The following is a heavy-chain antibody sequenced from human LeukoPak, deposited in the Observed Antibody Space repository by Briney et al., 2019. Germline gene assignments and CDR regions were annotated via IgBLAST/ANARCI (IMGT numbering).Heavy chain of an antibody. V-gene: IGHV3-30*03. CDR3: ARDRHSSGWYFDY. CDR2: ISYDGDNK. J-gene: IGHJ4*02. D-gene: IGHD6-19*01. Sequence: GGSLRLSCAASGFTFTNYGMHWVRQAPGKGLEWVAVISYDGDNKYYADSVKGRFTISRDNSKNTLFLQMSSLRAEDTAVYYCARDRHSSGWYFDYWGQGTLVTVSS. CDR1: GFTFTNYG.